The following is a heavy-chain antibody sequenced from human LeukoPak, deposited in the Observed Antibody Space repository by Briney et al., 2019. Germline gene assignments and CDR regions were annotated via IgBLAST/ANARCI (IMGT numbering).Heavy chain of an antibody. Sequence: GGALRLSCAGSGFTFSRYGIHWVRQAPGKGLQWVAVIRYDGTEQSYADSVKGRFTLSRDNSKNTVYLQMNSLRAEDTATYYCARDVWLGQNRFFDYWGQGTLVTVSS. CDR2: IRYDGTEQ. V-gene: IGHV3-33*01. CDR3: ARDVWLGQNRFFDY. CDR1: GFTFSRYG. D-gene: IGHD3-10*01. J-gene: IGHJ4*02.